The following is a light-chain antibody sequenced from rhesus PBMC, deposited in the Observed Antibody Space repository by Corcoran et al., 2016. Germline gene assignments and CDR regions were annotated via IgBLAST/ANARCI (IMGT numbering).Light chain of an antibody. Sequence: DIQMTQSPSSLSASVGDKVTITCRASQGISNALAWYQQKPGKAPKLLIYAASTLQSGVPSRYSGSGYGTDFTLTISSLQPEDFAVYYCQQRNSSPFTFGPGTKLDIK. V-gene: IGKV1-33*01. J-gene: IGKJ3*01. CDR2: AAS. CDR1: QGISNA. CDR3: QQRNSSPFT.